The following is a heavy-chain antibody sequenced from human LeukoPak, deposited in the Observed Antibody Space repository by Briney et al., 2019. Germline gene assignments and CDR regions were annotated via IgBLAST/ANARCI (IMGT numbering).Heavy chain of an antibody. D-gene: IGHD6-6*01. CDR1: GGSFSDYY. Sequence: SETLSLTCAVYGGSFSDYYWSWIRQSPGKGLEWIGEVNHSGSTNYNPSLKSRVTISVDTSKNQFSLKLSSVTAADTAVYYCARGTKPQQLGHNWFDPWGQGTLVTVSS. V-gene: IGHV4-34*01. J-gene: IGHJ5*02. CDR3: ARGTKPQQLGHNWFDP. CDR2: VNHSGST.